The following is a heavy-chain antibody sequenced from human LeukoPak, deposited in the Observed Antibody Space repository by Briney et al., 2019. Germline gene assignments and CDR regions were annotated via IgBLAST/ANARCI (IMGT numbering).Heavy chain of an antibody. J-gene: IGHJ6*04. CDR3: TRGAEQLSSYGMDV. CDR2: INHSGST. CDR1: GGSFSGYY. Sequence: SETLSLTCAVYGGSFSGYYWSWIRQAPAQGLDLIGEINHSGSTNQNPSLKSRVTISVDTTKNQFSLKLSSVTAADSAVYYCTRGAEQLSSYGMDVWGKGTTVTVSS. D-gene: IGHD5-18*01. V-gene: IGHV4-34*01.